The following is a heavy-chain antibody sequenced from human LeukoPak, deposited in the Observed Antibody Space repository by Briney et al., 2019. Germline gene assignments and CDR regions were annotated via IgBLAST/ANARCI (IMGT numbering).Heavy chain of an antibody. V-gene: IGHV1-69*06. CDR2: IIPIFGTA. D-gene: IGHD2-2*01. CDR1: GGTFSSYA. J-gene: IGHJ4*02. CDR3: ALGGGYQLLPASFDY. Sequence: ASVKVSCKASGGTFSSYAISWVRQAPGQGLEWMGGIIPIFGTANYAQKFQGRVTITADKSTSTAYMELSSLRSEDTAVYYCALGGGYQLLPASFDYWGQGTLVTVSS.